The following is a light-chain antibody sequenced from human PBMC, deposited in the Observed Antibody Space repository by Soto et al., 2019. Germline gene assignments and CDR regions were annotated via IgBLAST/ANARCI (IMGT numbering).Light chain of an antibody. V-gene: IGKV3-15*01. Sequence: ETVMTQSPATLSVSPGDRATLSCTASQSVSNNLVWYQQKPGQAPRLLIYGASTRATAIPDRFSGSGSGTEFTLTISSLQSEDVADYYCQQYKHWPRTFGQGTKVEIK. CDR1: QSVSNN. J-gene: IGKJ1*01. CDR3: QQYKHWPRT. CDR2: GAS.